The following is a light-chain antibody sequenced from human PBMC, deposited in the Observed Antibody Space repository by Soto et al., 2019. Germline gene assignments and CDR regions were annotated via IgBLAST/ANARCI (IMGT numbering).Light chain of an antibody. CDR3: QRSGGSVS. J-gene: IGKJ4*01. CDR1: QSVGSY. V-gene: IGKV3-11*01. CDR2: DAS. Sequence: EIVLTQSPATLSLSPGERATLSCRASQSVGSYLAWYQQKPGQAPSLLIYDASNRATGIPARFSGSGSGTDFTLIISSLEPEDFALYYCQRSGGSVSFGGGTKVDIK.